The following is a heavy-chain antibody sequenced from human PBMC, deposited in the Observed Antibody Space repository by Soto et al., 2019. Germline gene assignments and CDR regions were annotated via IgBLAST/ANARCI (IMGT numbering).Heavy chain of an antibody. CDR1: GGSINTFY. V-gene: IGHV4-4*07. CDR3: AREGSYSAYNFAHGIQLWSFDF. CDR2: IFSSGST. D-gene: IGHD5-12*01. J-gene: IGHJ4*02. Sequence: SETLSLTCTVSGGSINTFYWSRVRQPAGKGLEWIGRIFSSGSTSFNPSLESRVAMSVDTSKNHFSLNLSSVTAADMAVYYCAREGSYSAYNFAHGIQLWSFDFWGQGALVTVSS.